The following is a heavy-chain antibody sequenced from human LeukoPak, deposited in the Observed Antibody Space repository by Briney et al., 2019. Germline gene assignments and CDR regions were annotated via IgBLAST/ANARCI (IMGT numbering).Heavy chain of an antibody. J-gene: IGHJ5*02. CDR1: GYTFSTYD. Sequence: ASVKVSCKASGYTFSTYDINWVRQVTGQGPEWMGWMNPNSGKTGYSQKFQGRINLTRNTSISTAYMEVSSLRPEDKALYYCVRAAQEGRDSMTGTHTGNWFDPWGQGTLVTVSS. CDR2: MNPNSGKT. V-gene: IGHV1-8*01. CDR3: VRAAQEGRDSMTGTHTGNWFDP. D-gene: IGHD3-9*01.